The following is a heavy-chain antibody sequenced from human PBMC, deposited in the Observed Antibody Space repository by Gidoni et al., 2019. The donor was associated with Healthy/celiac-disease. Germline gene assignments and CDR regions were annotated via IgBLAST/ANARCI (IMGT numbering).Heavy chain of an antibody. V-gene: IGHV1-18*01. D-gene: IGHD2-2*01. J-gene: IGHJ5*02. CDR2: SSAYNGNT. CDR1: GYTVTSYG. CDR3: ARGDGYCSSTSCYEYWFDP. Sequence: QVQLVQSGAEVKKPGASVKVSCKASGYTVTSYGISWVRQAPGQGLEWMGWSSAYNGNTNYAQKLQGRVTMTTDTSTSTAYMELRSLRSDDTAVYYCARGDGYCSSTSCYEYWFDPWGQGTLVTVSS.